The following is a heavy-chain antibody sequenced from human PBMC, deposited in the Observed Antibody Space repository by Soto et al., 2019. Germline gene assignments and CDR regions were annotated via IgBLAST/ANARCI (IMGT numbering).Heavy chain of an antibody. CDR1: GGSISSGGYY. CDR2: IYYSGST. J-gene: IGHJ3*02. V-gene: IGHV4-31*03. Sequence: SETLSLTCTVSGGSISSGGYYWSWIRQHPGKGLEWIGYIYYSGSTYYNPSLKSRVTISVDTSKNQFSLKLSSVTAADTAVYYCASELYGGSGSYYNVRAFDIWGQGTMVTVSS. D-gene: IGHD3-10*01. CDR3: ASELYGGSGSYYNVRAFDI.